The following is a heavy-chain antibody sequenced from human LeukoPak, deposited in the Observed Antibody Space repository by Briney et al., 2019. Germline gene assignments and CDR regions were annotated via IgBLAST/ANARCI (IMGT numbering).Heavy chain of an antibody. CDR2: INPSGGST. CDR1: GYTFTSYY. CDR3: ARRVLPLLLPLGFDS. J-gene: IGHJ4*02. V-gene: IGHV1-46*01. Sequence: ASVKVSCKASGYTFTSYYMHWVRQAPGQGLEWMGIINPSGGSTSYAQKFQGRVTMTRDTSTSTVYMELSSLRPKDTALYYCARRVLPLLLPLGFDSWGQGTLVTVSS. D-gene: IGHD3-10*01.